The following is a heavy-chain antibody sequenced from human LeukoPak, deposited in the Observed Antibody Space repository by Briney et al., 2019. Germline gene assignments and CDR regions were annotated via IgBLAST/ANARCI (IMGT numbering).Heavy chain of an antibody. V-gene: IGHV4-59*01. Sequence: ETLSLTCTVSGGSISSYYWSWIRQPPGKGLEWIGYIYYSGSTNYNPSLKSRVTISVDTSKNQFSLKLSSVTAADTAVYYCARDPGGYYDSSGPQHYYDYWGQGTLVTVSS. D-gene: IGHD3-22*01. CDR1: GGSISSYY. J-gene: IGHJ4*02. CDR2: IYYSGST. CDR3: ARDPGGYYDSSGPQHYYDY.